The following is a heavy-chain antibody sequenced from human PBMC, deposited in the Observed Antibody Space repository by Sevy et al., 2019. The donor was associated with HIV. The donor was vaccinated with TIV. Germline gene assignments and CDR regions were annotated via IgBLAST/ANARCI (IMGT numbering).Heavy chain of an antibody. D-gene: IGHD3-22*01. CDR1: GYTFTSYG. J-gene: IGHJ6*02. V-gene: IGHV1-18*01. CDR3: ARDGWTYYYDSSGPTSYYYYGMDV. Sequence: ASVKVSCKASGYTFTSYGISWVRQAPGQGLEWMGGISAYNGNTNYAQKLQGRVTMTTDTSTSTAYMELRSLRSDDTAVYYRARDGWTYYYDSSGPTSYYYYGMDVWGQGTTVTVSS. CDR2: ISAYNGNT.